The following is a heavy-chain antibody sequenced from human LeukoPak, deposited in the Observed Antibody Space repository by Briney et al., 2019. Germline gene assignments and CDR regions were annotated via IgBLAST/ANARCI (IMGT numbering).Heavy chain of an antibody. V-gene: IGHV3-43*01. Sequence: GGSLRLSCAASGFTFDDYTRHWVRQAPGKGLEWVSLISWDGGSTYYADSVKGRFTISRDNSKNSLYLQMNSLRIEDTALYYCAKERGDYGDYALSDWGQGTLVTVSS. D-gene: IGHD4-17*01. CDR2: ISWDGGST. CDR1: GFTFDDYT. CDR3: AKERGDYGDYALSD. J-gene: IGHJ4*02.